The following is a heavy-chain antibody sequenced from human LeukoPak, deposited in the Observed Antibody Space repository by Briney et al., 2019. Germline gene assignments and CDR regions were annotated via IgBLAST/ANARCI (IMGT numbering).Heavy chain of an antibody. CDR1: GFSFSNYW. J-gene: IGHJ4*02. D-gene: IGHD1-26*01. Sequence: GGSPRLSCEASGFSFSNYWMSWVRQAPGKGLEWVANIKQDGSEIYYVDSVRGRFTISRDNAKNSLYLQMNSLRAEDAAVYYCARPSLNTGSYFDYWGQGILVSVSS. V-gene: IGHV3-7*01. CDR3: ARPSLNTGSYFDY. CDR2: IKQDGSEI.